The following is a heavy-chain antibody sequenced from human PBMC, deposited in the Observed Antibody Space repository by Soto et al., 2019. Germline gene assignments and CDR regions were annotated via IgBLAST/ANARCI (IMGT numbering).Heavy chain of an antibody. CDR3: ERANVIVVAGSTFDY. V-gene: IGHV4-38-2*01. D-gene: IGHD2-21*01. CDR1: GYSISSGSY. Sequence: SETLEITCPVSGYSISSGSYWGWLRQPPLKVPECIASIYHGVTTFYNPSLKSRITISVDTSHNQFSLNLRSVTAADTAVYYCERANVIVVAGSTFDYGGQGTLVTVSS. J-gene: IGHJ4*02. CDR2: IYHGVTT.